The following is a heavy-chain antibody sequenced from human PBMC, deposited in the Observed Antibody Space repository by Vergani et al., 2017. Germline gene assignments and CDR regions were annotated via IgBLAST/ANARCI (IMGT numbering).Heavy chain of an antibody. CDR2: IYHSGST. Sequence: QLQLQESGSGLVKPSQTLSLTCAVSGGSISSGGYSWSWIRQPPGKGLEWIGYIYHSGSTYYNPSLKSRVTISVDTSKNQFSLKLSSVTAADTAVYYCASLVDLGQQLATWGQGTLVTVSS. D-gene: IGHD6-13*01. CDR3: ASLVDLGQQLAT. J-gene: IGHJ4*02. CDR1: GGSISSGGYS. V-gene: IGHV4-30-2*02.